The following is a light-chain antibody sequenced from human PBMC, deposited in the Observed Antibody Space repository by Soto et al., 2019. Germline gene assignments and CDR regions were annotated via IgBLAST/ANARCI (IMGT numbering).Light chain of an antibody. J-gene: IGKJ4*01. Sequence: EIVLTQSPGTQSLSPGERATLSCRASQSVRSSYLAWYQQKPGQAPRLLIYDASNRATGIPARFSGSGSGTDFTLTISRLEPEDFAVYYCQQYGSSPPITFGGGTKVDIK. CDR3: QQYGSSPPIT. CDR2: DAS. V-gene: IGKV3-20*01. CDR1: QSVRSSY.